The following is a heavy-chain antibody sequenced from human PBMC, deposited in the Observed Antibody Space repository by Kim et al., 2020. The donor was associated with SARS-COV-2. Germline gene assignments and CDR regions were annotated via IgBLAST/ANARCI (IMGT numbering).Heavy chain of an antibody. CDR1: GGSFSGYY. V-gene: IGHV4-34*01. CDR3: ASLIVEGVPAASGYPGYPVGMDV. Sequence: SETLSLTCAVYGGSFSGYYWSWIRQPPGKGLEWIGEINHSGSTNYNPSLKSRVTISVDTSKNQFSLKLSSVTAADTAVYYCASLIVEGVPAASGYPGYPVGMDVWGQGTTVTVSS. CDR2: INHSGST. D-gene: IGHD2-2*01. J-gene: IGHJ6*02.